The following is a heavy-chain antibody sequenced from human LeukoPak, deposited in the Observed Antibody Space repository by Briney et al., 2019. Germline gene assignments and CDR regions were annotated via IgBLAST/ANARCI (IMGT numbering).Heavy chain of an antibody. J-gene: IGHJ4*02. Sequence: ASVKVSCKASGYTFTGYYMHWVRHAPGQGLEWMGWINPNSGGTNYAQKFQGRVTMTRDTSISTAYMELSRLRSDDTAVYYCARDPTVVVVTAIPYFDYWGQGTLVTVSS. CDR2: INPNSGGT. D-gene: IGHD2-21*02. V-gene: IGHV1-2*02. CDR1: GYTFTGYY. CDR3: ARDPTVVVVTAIPYFDY.